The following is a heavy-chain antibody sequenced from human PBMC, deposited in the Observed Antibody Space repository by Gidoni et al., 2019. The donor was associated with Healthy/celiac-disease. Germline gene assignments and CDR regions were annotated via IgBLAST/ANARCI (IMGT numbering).Heavy chain of an antibody. Sequence: EVQLVESGGGLVKPGGSLRLSCAASGFTFSSYSMNWVRQAPGKGLEWVSSISSSSSYIYYADSVKGRFTISRDNAKNSLYLQMNSQRAEDTAVYYCARGPSGATLDYWGQGTLVTVSS. V-gene: IGHV3-21*01. J-gene: IGHJ4*02. CDR1: GFTFSSYS. CDR2: ISSSSSYI. CDR3: ARGPSGATLDY. D-gene: IGHD1-26*01.